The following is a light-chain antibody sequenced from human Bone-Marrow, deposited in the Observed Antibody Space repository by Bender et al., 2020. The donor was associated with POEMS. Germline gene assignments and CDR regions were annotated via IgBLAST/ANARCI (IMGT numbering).Light chain of an antibody. CDR1: SSDVGGSKY. Sequence: QSALTQPPSVSGSPGQSITISCTGTSSDVGGSKYVSWYQQYPGKAPKLMIYDVSNRPSGVSNRFSGSQSGNTASLTISGLHAEDEADYYCSSYTTSSTVIIGGGTKLTVL. J-gene: IGLJ2*01. V-gene: IGLV2-14*01. CDR2: DVS. CDR3: SSYTTSSTVI.